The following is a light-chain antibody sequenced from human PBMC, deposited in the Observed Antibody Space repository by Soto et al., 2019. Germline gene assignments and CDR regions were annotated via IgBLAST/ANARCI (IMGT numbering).Light chain of an antibody. CDR1: NIATKR. V-gene: IGLV3-21*02. CDR3: QVWDTMTDHPV. CDR2: DNS. Sequence: SYELTQPPSVSVAPGQTATITCGGNNIATKRVHWYQQRPGQAPVLVVYDNSDRPSGFPERFSGSNSGSTATLTVSRDEAGDEADYYCQVWDTMTDHPVFGGGTQLTVL. J-gene: IGLJ7*01.